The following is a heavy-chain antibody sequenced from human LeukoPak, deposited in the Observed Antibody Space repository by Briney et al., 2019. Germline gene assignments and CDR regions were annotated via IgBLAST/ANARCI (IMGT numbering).Heavy chain of an antibody. V-gene: IGHV3-21*01. CDR3: ARGYSYGASGFDY. J-gene: IGHJ4*02. D-gene: IGHD5-18*01. CDR2: ISSGSTYI. Sequence: GGSLRLSCAASEFTFSSYFMSWVRQTPGKGLEWVSSISSGSTYIYYADSVKGRFTISRDNAKNSLYLQMNSLRAEDTAVYYCARGYSYGASGFDYWGQGTLVTVSS. CDR1: EFTFSSYF.